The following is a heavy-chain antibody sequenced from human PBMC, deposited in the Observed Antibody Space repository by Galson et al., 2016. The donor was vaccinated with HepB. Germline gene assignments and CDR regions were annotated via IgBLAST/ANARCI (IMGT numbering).Heavy chain of an antibody. Sequence: SLRLSCAASGFIFSSYATSWVRQAPGKGLEWVSALSVSGSTTYYSDSVKGRFTISRDNSKNTLFLEMNSLRAEDTALYYCAKDHPWFGEVDVFDVWGQGTMVIVSS. D-gene: IGHD3-10*01. CDR1: GFIFSSYA. V-gene: IGHV3-23*01. CDR3: AKDHPWFGEVDVFDV. J-gene: IGHJ3*01. CDR2: LSVSGSTT.